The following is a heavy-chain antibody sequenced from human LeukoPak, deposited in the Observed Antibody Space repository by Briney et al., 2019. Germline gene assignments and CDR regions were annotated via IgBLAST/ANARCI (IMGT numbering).Heavy chain of an antibody. D-gene: IGHD5-24*01. CDR1: GFTFSSYW. V-gene: IGHV3-7*01. CDR2: INQDGSGK. Sequence: GGSLRLSCAASGFTFSSYWMSWVRQAPGKGLEWVANINQDGSGKSYVDSVKGRFTISRDNTKNSLYLQMNSLRAEDTAVYYCARRGVDGALDYWGQGTLVTVSS. CDR3: ARRGVDGALDY. J-gene: IGHJ4*02.